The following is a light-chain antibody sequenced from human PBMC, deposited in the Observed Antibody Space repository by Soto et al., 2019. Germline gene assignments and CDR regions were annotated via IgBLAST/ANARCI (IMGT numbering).Light chain of an antibody. V-gene: IGKV3-20*01. Sequence: GVRAGVSFRASQRITTNSLGWYQQRPGQAPRLLIYDASNRATGIPDRFSGSGSGTDFTLTISRLEREDFAVFYGEHYVSSITFGQGTRLEIK. CDR1: QRITTNS. J-gene: IGKJ5*01. CDR2: DAS. CDR3: EHYVSSIT.